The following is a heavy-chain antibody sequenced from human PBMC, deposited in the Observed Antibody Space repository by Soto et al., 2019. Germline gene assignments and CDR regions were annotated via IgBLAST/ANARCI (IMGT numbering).Heavy chain of an antibody. CDR2: IYDGGSA. CDR3: ARDKGSFYDTTGWVFDY. J-gene: IGHJ4*02. Sequence: PSETLSLTCTVSGGSISDFYWSWIRQPPAKGLEWIGYIYDGGSANYNPSLKSRVTISVDTSKNQFSLKLRSVTAADTAVYYCARDKGSFYDTTGWVFDYWGQGALVTVSS. CDR1: GGSISDFY. V-gene: IGHV4-59*01. D-gene: IGHD3-22*01.